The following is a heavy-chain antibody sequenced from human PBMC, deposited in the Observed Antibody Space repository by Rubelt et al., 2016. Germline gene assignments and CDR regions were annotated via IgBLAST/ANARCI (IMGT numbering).Heavy chain of an antibody. CDR2: IFHSGNT. D-gene: IGHD3-10*01. CDR1: GGSISSNNW. CDR3: ARESGGPRIFGY. V-gene: IGHV4-4*02. Sequence: QVQLQESGPGLVKPSGTLSLTCAVSGGSISSNNWWSWVRQPPGKGLEWIGEIFHSGNTNYNPSLKSWVSISVAKSKMQFSLNLRSVTAADTAVFDCARESGGPRIFGYGGQGTLVTVSS. J-gene: IGHJ4*02.